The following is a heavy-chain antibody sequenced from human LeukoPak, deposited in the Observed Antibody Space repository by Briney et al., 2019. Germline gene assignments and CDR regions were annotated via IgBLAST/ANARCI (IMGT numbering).Heavy chain of an antibody. CDR3: ARDRGSYDSSGYYPGDY. CDR2: INPSGGST. V-gene: IGHV1-46*01. D-gene: IGHD3-22*01. J-gene: IGHJ4*02. CDR1: GYTFTSYY. Sequence: ASVKVSCKASGYTFTSYYTHWVRQAPGQGLEWMGIINPSGGSTSYAQKFQGRVTMTRDTSTSTVYMELSSLRSEDTAVYYCARDRGSYDSSGYYPGDYWGQGTLVTVSS.